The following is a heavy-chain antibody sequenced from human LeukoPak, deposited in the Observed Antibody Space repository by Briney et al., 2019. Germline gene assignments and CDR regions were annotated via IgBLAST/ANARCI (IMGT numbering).Heavy chain of an antibody. CDR2: ICAYNGNT. J-gene: IGHJ4*02. V-gene: IGHV1-18*01. CDR1: GYTFTTYG. CDR3: ATPERGYSGYDFGP. Sequence: ASVKVSCKASGYTFTTYGISWVRQAPGQGLEWMGWICAYNGNTNYAQKLQGRVTMTTDTSTSTAYMELSRLRSDDTAVYYCATPERGYSGYDFGPWGQGTLVTVPS. D-gene: IGHD5-12*01.